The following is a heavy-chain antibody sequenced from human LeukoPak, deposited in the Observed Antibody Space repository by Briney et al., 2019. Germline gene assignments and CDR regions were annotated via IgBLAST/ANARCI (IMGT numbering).Heavy chain of an antibody. CDR3: ARDGQWELEVHY. V-gene: IGHV3-30*04. Sequence: GGSLRLSCAASGFTFSSYAMHWVRQAPGKGLEWVAVISYDGSNKYYADSVKGRFTISRDNAKNSLYLQMNSLRAADTAVYYCARDGQWELEVHYWGQGTLVTVSS. J-gene: IGHJ4*02. CDR1: GFTFSSYA. D-gene: IGHD1-26*01. CDR2: ISYDGSNK.